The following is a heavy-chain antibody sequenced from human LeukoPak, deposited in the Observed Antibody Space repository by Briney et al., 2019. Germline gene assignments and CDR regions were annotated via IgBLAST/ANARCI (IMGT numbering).Heavy chain of an antibody. CDR3: AKDLSPDPLWPKPDY. J-gene: IGHJ4*02. V-gene: IGHV3-30*18. CDR1: GSTFSRYG. CDR2: ISYDGSNR. Sequence: GGSLRLSCAASGSTFSRYGMHWVRQAPDKGLECVAVISYDGSNRYYADSVKGRFTISRDNSKNTLYLQMNSLRAEDTAVYFCAKDLSPDPLWPKPDYWGQGTLVTVSS. D-gene: IGHD3-10*01.